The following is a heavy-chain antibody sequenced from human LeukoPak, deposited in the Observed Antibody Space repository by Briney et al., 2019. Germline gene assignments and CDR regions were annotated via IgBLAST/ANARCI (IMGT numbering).Heavy chain of an antibody. CDR2: ISYDGGNE. Sequence: PGGSLRLSCAASGFSFGSYGMHWVRQAPGKGLKWVAVISYDGGNEYYADSVKGRFTISKDNSKNTLHLQMNSLRAEDMAVYYCAKSRGPYGDFDPLDYWGQGTLVTVSS. V-gene: IGHV3-30*18. D-gene: IGHD4-17*01. CDR1: GFSFGSYG. J-gene: IGHJ4*02. CDR3: AKSRGPYGDFDPLDY.